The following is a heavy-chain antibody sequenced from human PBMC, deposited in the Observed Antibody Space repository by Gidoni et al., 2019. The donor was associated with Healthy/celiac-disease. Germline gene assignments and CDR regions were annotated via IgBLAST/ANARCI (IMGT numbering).Heavy chain of an antibody. CDR2: IYSGGST. J-gene: IGHJ2*01. CDR1: GFTVSSNY. CDR3: ARGAVLTGYYWYFDL. D-gene: IGHD3-9*01. V-gene: IGHV3-66*01. Sequence: EVQLVESGGGLVQPGGSLRLSCAASGFTVSSNYMSWVRQAPGKGLEWVSVIYSGGSTYYADSVKGRFTSSRDNSKNTLYLQMNSLRAEDTAAYYCARGAVLTGYYWYFDLWGRGTLVTVSS.